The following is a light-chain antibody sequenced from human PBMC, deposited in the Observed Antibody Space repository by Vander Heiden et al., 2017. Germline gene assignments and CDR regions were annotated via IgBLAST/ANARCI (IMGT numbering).Light chain of an antibody. V-gene: IGKV3-11*01. Sequence: EIVLTQSPATLSLSPGERATLSCRASQSVSNYLAWYQHKPGHAPRLLIYDASNRAAGIRARFSGSGYGTDFTLTISSREPEDFAVYYCQQRNNGPPQVTFGGGTKVEIK. CDR1: QSVSNY. CDR3: QQRNNGPPQVT. CDR2: DAS. J-gene: IGKJ4*01.